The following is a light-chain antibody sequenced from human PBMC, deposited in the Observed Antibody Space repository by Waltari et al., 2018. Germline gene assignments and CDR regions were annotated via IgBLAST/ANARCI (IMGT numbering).Light chain of an antibody. CDR2: DAS. Sequence: VGDRVTITCQASQDISNNLNWYQQKPGQAPKLLIFDASNLEVGVPSRFSGSGSGTYFSLTISSLQPEDTATYYCEEYDYLPVTFGGGTKVEIK. V-gene: IGKV1-33*01. J-gene: IGKJ4*01. CDR1: QDISNN. CDR3: EEYDYLPVT.